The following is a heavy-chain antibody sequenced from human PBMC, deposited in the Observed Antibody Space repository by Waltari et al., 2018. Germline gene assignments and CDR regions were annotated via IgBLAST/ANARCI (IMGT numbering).Heavy chain of an antibody. V-gene: IGHV3-48*03. CDR3: ARGEGGANEY. Sequence: EVQLVESGGGLVQPGGSLRLLLAASGFTFRNYEMNWVRQAPGKGLEWVSYISSGASTIFYADSVKGRFTISRDNAKNSVYLEMNSLRADDTAIYYCARGEGGANEYWGQGTLVTVSS. CDR2: ISSGASTI. CDR1: GFTFRNYE. J-gene: IGHJ4*01. D-gene: IGHD1-26*01.